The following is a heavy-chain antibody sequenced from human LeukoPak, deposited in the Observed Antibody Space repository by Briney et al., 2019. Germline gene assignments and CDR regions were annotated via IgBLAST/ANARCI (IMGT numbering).Heavy chain of an antibody. CDR1: GVTFSSYA. CDR2: IIPIFGTA. V-gene: IGHV1-69*01. D-gene: IGHD2-2*02. J-gene: IGHJ4*02. Sequence: PGGSLRLSCSASGVTFSSYAISWVRQAPGQGLEWMGGIIPIFGTANYAQKFQGRVTITADESTSTAYMELSSLRSEDTAVYYCARERYCSSTSCYMGQLGDNYFDYWGQGTLVTVSS. CDR3: ARERYCSSTSCYMGQLGDNYFDY.